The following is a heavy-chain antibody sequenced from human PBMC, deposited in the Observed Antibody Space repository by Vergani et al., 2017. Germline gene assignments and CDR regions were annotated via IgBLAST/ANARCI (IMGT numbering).Heavy chain of an antibody. V-gene: IGHV5-51*01. CDR2: IYPGDSDT. CDR3: AISLYCSGGSCKRVAFDI. D-gene: IGHD2-15*01. CDR1: GYSFTSYW. J-gene: IGHJ3*02. Sequence: EVQLVQSGAEVKKPGESLKISCKGSGYSFTSYWIGWVRQMPGKGLEWMGIIYPGDSDTRYSPSFQGQVTISADKSISTAYLQWSSLKASDTAMYYCAISLYCSGGSCKRVAFDIWGQGTMVTVSS.